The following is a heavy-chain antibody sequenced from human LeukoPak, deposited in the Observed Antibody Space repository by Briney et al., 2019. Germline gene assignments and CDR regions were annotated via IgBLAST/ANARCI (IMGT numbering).Heavy chain of an antibody. J-gene: IGHJ4*02. CDR1: GFTVSSNY. D-gene: IGHD4-23*01. Sequence: GGSLRLSCAASGFTVSSNYMSWVRQAPGKGLEWVSVIYSGGSTYYADSVKGRFTIFRDNSKNTLYLQMNSLRAEDTAVYYCARDRGALGGDYWGQGTLVTVSS. V-gene: IGHV3-66*01. CDR2: IYSGGST. CDR3: ARDRGALGGDY.